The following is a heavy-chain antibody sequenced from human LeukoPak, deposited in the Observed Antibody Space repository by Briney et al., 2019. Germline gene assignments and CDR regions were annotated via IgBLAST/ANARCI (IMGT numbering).Heavy chain of an antibody. CDR1: GFTFRTYA. V-gene: IGHV3-30*02. CDR3: AKDSVWFGEFPEYYFDY. J-gene: IGHJ4*02. CDR2: IRYDGSNK. D-gene: IGHD3-10*01. Sequence: GGSLRLSCVASGFTFRTYAMSWVRQAPGKGLEWVAFIRYDGSNKYYADSVKGRFTISRDNSKNTLYLQMNSLRAEDTAVYYCAKDSVWFGEFPEYYFDYWGQGTLVTVSS.